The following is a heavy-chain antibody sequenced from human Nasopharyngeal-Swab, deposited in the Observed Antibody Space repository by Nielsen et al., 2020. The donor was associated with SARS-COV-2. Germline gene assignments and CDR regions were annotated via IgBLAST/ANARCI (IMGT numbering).Heavy chain of an antibody. Sequence: GESLKISCTASGFTFSAYWMYWVRQAPGKGLEWVSVISGSDYSTKYADSVKGRFTISRDNSKNTVNLQMNSLRAEDTATYYCAKDRDSGDDSDDYYHYYGMDVWGQGTTVTVSS. CDR1: GFTFSAYW. CDR2: ISGSDYST. D-gene: IGHD5-12*01. CDR3: AKDRDSGDDSDDYYHYYGMDV. J-gene: IGHJ6*02. V-gene: IGHV3-23*01.